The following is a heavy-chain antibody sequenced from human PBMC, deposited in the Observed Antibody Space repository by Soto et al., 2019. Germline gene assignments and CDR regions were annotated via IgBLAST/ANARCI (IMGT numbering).Heavy chain of an antibody. J-gene: IGHJ5*02. CDR3: ARVYSSSSEPDAGFDP. CDR2: IYYSGST. V-gene: IGHV4-59*01. Sequence: SETLSLTCTVSGGSISSYYWSWIRQPPGKGLEWIGYIYYSGSTNYNPSLKSRVTISVDTSKNQFSLKLSSVTAADTAVYYCARVYSSSSEPDAGFDPWGQGTLVTV. D-gene: IGHD6-6*01. CDR1: GGSISSYY.